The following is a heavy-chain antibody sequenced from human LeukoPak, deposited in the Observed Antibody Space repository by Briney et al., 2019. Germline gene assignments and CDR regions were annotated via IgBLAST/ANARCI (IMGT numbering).Heavy chain of an antibody. Sequence: ASVKVSCKASGYTFTSYYIHWVRQAPGQGLEWMGIINPSAGSTSYAQKFQGRVTMTRDTSTSTVYMELSSLRSEDAAVYYCARGQDQWHDVFDIWGQGTMVTVSS. J-gene: IGHJ3*02. V-gene: IGHV1-46*01. CDR3: ARGQDQWHDVFDI. CDR2: INPSAGST. CDR1: GYTFTSYY. D-gene: IGHD2-8*01.